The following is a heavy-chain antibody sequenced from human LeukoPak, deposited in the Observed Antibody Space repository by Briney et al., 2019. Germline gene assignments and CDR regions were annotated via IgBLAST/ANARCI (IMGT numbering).Heavy chain of an antibody. D-gene: IGHD6-6*01. Sequence: SVKVSCKASGGTFSSYAISWVRQAPGQGLEWMGGIIPIFGTANYAQKFQGRVMITADESTSTAYMELSSLRSDDTAVYYCARDLGSSSNDALDIWGQGTMVTVSS. CDR1: GGTFSSYA. V-gene: IGHV1-69*13. CDR2: IIPIFGTA. CDR3: ARDLGSSSNDALDI. J-gene: IGHJ3*02.